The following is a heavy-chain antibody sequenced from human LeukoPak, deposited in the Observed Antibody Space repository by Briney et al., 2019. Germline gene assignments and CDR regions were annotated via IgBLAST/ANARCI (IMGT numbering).Heavy chain of an antibody. V-gene: IGHV1-18*01. CDR2: ISAYKGNT. D-gene: IGHD2-15*01. CDR3: ARYCSGGSCYYYGMDV. J-gene: IGHJ6*02. CDR1: GYTFTSYG. Sequence: VASVKVSCKASGYTFTSYGISWVRQAPGQGLEWMGWISAYKGNTNYAQKLQGRGTMTTDTSTSTAYMELRSLRSDDTAVYYCARYCSGGSCYYYGMDVWGQGTTVTVSS.